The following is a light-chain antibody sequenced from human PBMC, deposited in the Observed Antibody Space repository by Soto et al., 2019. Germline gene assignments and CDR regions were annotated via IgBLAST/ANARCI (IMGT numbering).Light chain of an antibody. CDR2: GVA. CDR1: SSDIGAFNY. J-gene: IGLJ2*01. CDR3: SSYTVTTTLVV. V-gene: IGLV2-14*01. Sequence: QSALTQPRSVSGSPGQSVTISCTGTSSDIGAFNYVSWYQHHPGKAPKLMIYGVANRSSGVSNRFYGSKSGNTAALTISGLQAEDEASYYCSSYTVTTTLVVFCGGTKLTV.